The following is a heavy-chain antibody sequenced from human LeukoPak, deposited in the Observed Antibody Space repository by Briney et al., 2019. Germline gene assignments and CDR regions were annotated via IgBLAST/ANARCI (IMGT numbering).Heavy chain of an antibody. Sequence: ASVKVSCKASGYTFTSYYMHWVRQAPGQGLEWMGIINPSGGSTSYAQKFQGRVTMTTHTSTSTAYMELRSLRSDDTAVYYCARRGLTNEDTYCNSTGCYIASGDWFDPWGQGTLVTVSS. D-gene: IGHD2-2*02. CDR3: ARRGLTNEDTYCNSTGCYIASGDWFDP. CDR2: INPSGGST. J-gene: IGHJ5*02. CDR1: GYTFTSYY. V-gene: IGHV1-46*01.